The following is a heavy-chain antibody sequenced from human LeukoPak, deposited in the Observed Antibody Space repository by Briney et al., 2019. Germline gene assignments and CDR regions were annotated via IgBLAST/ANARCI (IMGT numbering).Heavy chain of an antibody. J-gene: IGHJ3*02. CDR2: MQGGEDNM. CDR3: AKENRRVGDALDI. V-gene: IGHV3-30*02. CDR1: GLTFSQSA. D-gene: IGHD3-10*01. Sequence: GGSLRLSCVASGLTFSQSAFHWVRQAPGKGLEWVAVMQGGEDNMYYADSVKGRLIVSRDNSKNTVYLLMNSLRTEDTAVYYCAKENRRVGDALDIWGRGTAVTVSS.